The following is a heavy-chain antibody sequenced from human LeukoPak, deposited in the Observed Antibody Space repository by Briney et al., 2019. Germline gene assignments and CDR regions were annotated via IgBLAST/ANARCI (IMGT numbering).Heavy chain of an antibody. CDR2: VSYSGSS. V-gene: IGHV4-59*08. CDR1: GGSISSYY. Sequence: PSETLSLTCTVSGGSISSYYWSWIRQPPRKRLEWIGYVSYSGSSSSNPSLESRVTISVDMSKNQFSLRLSSVTASDTAVYYCARLQGRAENYLDYWGQGTLVTVSS. D-gene: IGHD1-7*01. CDR3: ARLQGRAENYLDY. J-gene: IGHJ4*02.